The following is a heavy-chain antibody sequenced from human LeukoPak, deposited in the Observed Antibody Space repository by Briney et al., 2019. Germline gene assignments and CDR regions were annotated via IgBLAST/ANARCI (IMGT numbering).Heavy chain of an antibody. CDR2: ISAYNGNT. J-gene: IGHJ4*02. CDR3: ARDSGLSGGSWPLDY. Sequence: GASVKVSCKASGYTFTSYGISWVRQAPGQGLEWMGWISAYNGNTNYALKLQGRVTMTTDTSTSTAYMELRSLRSDDTAVYYCARDSGLSGGSWPLDYWGQGTLVTVSS. V-gene: IGHV1-18*01. CDR1: GYTFTSYG. D-gene: IGHD2-15*01.